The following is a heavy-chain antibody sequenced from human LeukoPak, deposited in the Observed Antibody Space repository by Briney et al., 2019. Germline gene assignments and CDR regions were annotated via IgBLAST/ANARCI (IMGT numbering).Heavy chain of an antibody. D-gene: IGHD2-15*01. CDR1: GYTFTGYY. CDR2: INPNSGGT. Sequence: ASVKVSCKASGYTFTGYYMHWVRQAPGQGLEWMGRINPNSGGTNYAQNFQGRVTMTRDTSISTAYMELSRLRSDDTAVYYCARVQCSGGSCYSGYWGQGTLVTVSS. CDR3: ARVQCSGGSCYSGY. J-gene: IGHJ4*02. V-gene: IGHV1-2*06.